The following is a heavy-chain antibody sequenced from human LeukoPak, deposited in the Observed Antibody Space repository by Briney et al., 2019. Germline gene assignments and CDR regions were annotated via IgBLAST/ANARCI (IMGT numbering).Heavy chain of an antibody. CDR2: ISANNGEI. V-gene: IGHV1-18*04. CDR3: ARVPPSGNQLFSSDY. CDR1: GYTFTNYG. J-gene: IGHJ4*02. D-gene: IGHD1-14*01. Sequence: ASVNVSCKASGYTFTNYGISWVRQAPGQGLEWMSWISANNGEIRYAQNFQGRVTMTTDTSTTTAYMELRSLRSDDTAVYYCARVPPSGNQLFSSDYWGQGTQVTVSS.